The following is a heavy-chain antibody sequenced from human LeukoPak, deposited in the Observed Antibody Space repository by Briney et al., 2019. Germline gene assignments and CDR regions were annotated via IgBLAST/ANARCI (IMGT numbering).Heavy chain of an antibody. J-gene: IGHJ5*02. CDR1: GDTFSSYT. D-gene: IGHD3-22*01. V-gene: IGHV1-69*02. CDR3: ARGPYYYDRSGYADT. Sequence: SVKVSCKASGDTFSSYTITWVRQAPGQGLEWMGMIIPMLGIANYAQKFQGRVTITADKSTSTAYMEMSSLRSEDTAVYYCARGPYYYDRSGYADTWGQGTLVTVSS. CDR2: IIPMLGIA.